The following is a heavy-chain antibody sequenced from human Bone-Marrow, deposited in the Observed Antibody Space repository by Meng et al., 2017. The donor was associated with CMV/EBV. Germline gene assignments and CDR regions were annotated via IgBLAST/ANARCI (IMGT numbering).Heavy chain of an antibody. CDR3: ASNSGRLSRFDP. Sequence: GESLKISCVGSGFTFDTYWMSWVRQAPGKGLEWVANIKQDGSEKHYVDSVKGRFTISRDNAKNSLYLQMNSLRAEDTAVYYCASNSGRLSRFDPWGQGTLVTGSS. J-gene: IGHJ5*02. CDR2: IKQDGSEK. CDR1: GFTFDTYW. V-gene: IGHV3-7*01. D-gene: IGHD6-19*01.